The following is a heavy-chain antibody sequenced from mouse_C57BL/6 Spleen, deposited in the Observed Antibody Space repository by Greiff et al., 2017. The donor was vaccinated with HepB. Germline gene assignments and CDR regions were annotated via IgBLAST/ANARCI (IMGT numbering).Heavy chain of an antibody. CDR3: AKKSEGDLLSALNWYFDV. CDR1: GFSLTSYG. CDR2: IWRGGST. V-gene: IGHV2-5*01. J-gene: IGHJ1*03. D-gene: IGHD6-1*01. Sequence: QVQLQQSGPGLVQPSQSLSITCTVSGFSLTSYGVHWVRQSPGKGLEWLGVIWRGGSTDYNAAFMSRLSITKDNSKSQVFFKMNSLQADDTAIYYCAKKSEGDLLSALNWYFDVWGTGTTVTVSS.